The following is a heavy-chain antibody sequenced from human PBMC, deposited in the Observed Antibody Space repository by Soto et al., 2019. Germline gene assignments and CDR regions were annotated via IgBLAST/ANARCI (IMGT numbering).Heavy chain of an antibody. V-gene: IGHV3-53*04. CDR1: GFTVSSNY. Sequence: HPGGSLRLSCAASGFTVSSNYMSWVRQAPGKGLEWVSVIYSGGSTYYADSVKGRFTISRHNSKNTLYLQMNSLRAEDTAVYYCASVDTASRNYYYGMDVWGQGTTVTVSS. CDR2: IYSGGST. CDR3: ASVDTASRNYYYGMDV. D-gene: IGHD5-18*01. J-gene: IGHJ6*02.